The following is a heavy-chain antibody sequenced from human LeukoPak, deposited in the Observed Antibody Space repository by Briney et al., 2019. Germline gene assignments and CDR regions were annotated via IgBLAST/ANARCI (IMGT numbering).Heavy chain of an antibody. CDR2: ISGSGSA. D-gene: IGHD6-13*01. J-gene: IGHJ4*02. Sequence: KPSETLSLTCTVSGDSISSYFWSWTRQPPGKGLEWLGYISGSGSAYYNPSLTSRLTISVDTSMNQVSLKLTSVTAADTAVYYCARRDSRWAYFDSWSQGTLVTVSS. CDR1: GDSISSYF. CDR3: ARRDSRWAYFDS. V-gene: IGHV4-4*09.